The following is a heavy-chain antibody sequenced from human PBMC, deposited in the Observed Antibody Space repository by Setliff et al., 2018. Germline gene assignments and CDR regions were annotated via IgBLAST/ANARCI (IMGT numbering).Heavy chain of an antibody. CDR1: GGSISSSSYY. V-gene: IGHV4-39*01. CDR2: IYYSGST. J-gene: IGHJ3*02. Sequence: KPSETLSLTCTVSGGSISSSSYYWGWIRQPPGKGLEWIGSIYYSGSTYYNPSLKSRVTIXXXTSKNQXXXXXXXXXXXXXXVYYCARDVRVASSSWFKSAFDIWGQGTMVTVSS. D-gene: IGHD6-13*01. CDR3: ARDVRVASSSWFKSAFDI.